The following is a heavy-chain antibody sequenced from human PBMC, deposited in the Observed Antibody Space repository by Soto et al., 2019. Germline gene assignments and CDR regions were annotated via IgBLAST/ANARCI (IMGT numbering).Heavy chain of an antibody. CDR3: ATLNSFGSDF. CDR2: TSSNEGTK. V-gene: IGHV3-30-3*01. CDR1: GFTFSSHS. D-gene: IGHD3-3*01. Sequence: QVQLLESGGGVVQPGGSLRLSSATSGFTFSSHSMHWFRQAPGKGLEWVAVTSSNEGTKFYADSVKGRFTVSRDNSKNTVFLQMNSLTAEDTAVYYCATLNSFGSDFWGQGTLVTVSS. J-gene: IGHJ4*02.